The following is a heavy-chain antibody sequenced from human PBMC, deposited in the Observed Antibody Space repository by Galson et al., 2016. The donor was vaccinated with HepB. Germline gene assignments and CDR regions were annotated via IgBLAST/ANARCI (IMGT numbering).Heavy chain of an antibody. CDR2: INPYTGGT. CDR3: ARPDYYYGSGTYFYF. J-gene: IGHJ4*02. V-gene: IGHV1-2*02. CDR1: GYTFTGYY. Sequence: SVKVSCKASGYTFTGYYLHWVRQAPGQGLEWMGYINPYTGGTDSAQKFQARVTLTRDTSISTAYMELNRLTSDDTAIYYCARPDYYYGSGTYFYFWGQGTLVTVSS. D-gene: IGHD3-10*01.